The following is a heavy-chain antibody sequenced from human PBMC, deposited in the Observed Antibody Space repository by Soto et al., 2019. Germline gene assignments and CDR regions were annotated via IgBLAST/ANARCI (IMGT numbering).Heavy chain of an antibody. CDR2: IWYDGSNK. D-gene: IGHD3-16*01. CDR3: ARRPPFGYRMDV. J-gene: IGHJ6*02. CDR1: GFIFSSYG. V-gene: IGHV3-33*01. Sequence: PGGSLRLSCAASGFIFSSYGMHWVRQAPGKGLEWVAVIWYDGSNKYYAGSVKGRFTISRDNSKNTLYLQMGSLRAEDMAVYYCARRPPFGYRMDVWAHGRTVTVSS.